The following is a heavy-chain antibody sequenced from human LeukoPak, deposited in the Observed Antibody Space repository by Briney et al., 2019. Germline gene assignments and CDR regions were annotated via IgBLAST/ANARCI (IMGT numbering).Heavy chain of an antibody. Sequence: GGSLRLSCAASGFTFSSYSMNWVRQAPGKGLEWVSYISSSGSTIYYADSVKGRFTISRDNAKNSLYLQMNSLRAEDTAVYYCARDSYSSSFDPWGQGTLVTVSS. CDR1: GFTFSSYS. CDR3: ARDSYSSSFDP. D-gene: IGHD6-13*01. CDR2: ISSSGSTI. J-gene: IGHJ5*02. V-gene: IGHV3-48*04.